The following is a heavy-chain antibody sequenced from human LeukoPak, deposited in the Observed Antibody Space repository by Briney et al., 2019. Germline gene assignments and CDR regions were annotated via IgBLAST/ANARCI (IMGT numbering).Heavy chain of an antibody. CDR2: ISYTGST. CDR1: DGSISGYY. V-gene: IGHV4-59*01. CDR3: AREVAGTHFDY. D-gene: IGHD6-19*01. Sequence: SETLSLTCTVSDGSISGYYWTWIRQPPGRGLEWLGYISYTGSTNYSPSLKSRVTISVDTSKNQFSLKLNSVTAADTAVYYCAREVAGTHFDYWGQGTLVTVSS. J-gene: IGHJ4*02.